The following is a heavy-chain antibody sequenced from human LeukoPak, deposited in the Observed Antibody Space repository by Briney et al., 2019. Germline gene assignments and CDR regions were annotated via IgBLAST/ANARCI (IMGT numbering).Heavy chain of an antibody. Sequence: SQTLSLTCTVSGGSISTGGHYWSWIRQHPEKGLEWIGYIYYSGSTNYNPSLKSRVTISVDTSRNQFSLKLSSVTAADTAVYYCARDLGYSYGYGYYGMDVWGQGTTVTVSS. CDR2: IYYSGST. CDR1: GGSISTGGHY. CDR3: ARDLGYSYGYGYYGMDV. D-gene: IGHD5-18*01. V-gene: IGHV4-61*08. J-gene: IGHJ6*02.